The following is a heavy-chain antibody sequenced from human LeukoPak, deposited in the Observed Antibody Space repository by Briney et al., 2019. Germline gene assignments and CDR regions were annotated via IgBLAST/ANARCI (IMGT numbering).Heavy chain of an antibody. CDR1: GGSISSYY. CDR2: IYYSGST. CDR3: VRDRNFDFDVLAGYDKRGSFDI. V-gene: IGHV4-59*12. J-gene: IGHJ3*02. D-gene: IGHD3-9*01. Sequence: SETLSLTCTVSGGSISSYYWSWIRQPPGKGLEWIGYIYYSGSTNYNPSLKSRVTISVDTSKNQFSLKLSSVTAADTAVYFCVRDRNFDFDVLAGYDKRGSFDIWGQGTVVTVSS.